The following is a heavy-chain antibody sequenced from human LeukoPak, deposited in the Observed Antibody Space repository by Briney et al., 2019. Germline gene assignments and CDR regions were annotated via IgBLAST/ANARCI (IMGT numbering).Heavy chain of an antibody. Sequence: ASVKVSCKASGYTFTSYYMHWVRQAPGQGLEWMGIINPSGGSTSYAQKFQGRVTMTRDTSTSTVYMELSSLRSEDTAVYYCARAQAQAYGSGSYYIPVISGSDYWGQGTLVTVSS. D-gene: IGHD3-10*01. J-gene: IGHJ4*02. CDR1: GYTFTSYY. CDR3: ARAQAQAYGSGSYYIPVISGSDY. V-gene: IGHV1-46*01. CDR2: INPSGGST.